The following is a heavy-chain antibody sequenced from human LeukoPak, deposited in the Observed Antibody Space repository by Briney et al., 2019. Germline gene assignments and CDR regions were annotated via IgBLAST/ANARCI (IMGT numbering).Heavy chain of an antibody. Sequence: GGSLRPSCAASGFTFSDYYMSWIRQAPGKGLEWVSYISSSGSTIYYAESVKGRFTISRDNAKNSLFLQMNSLRAEDTAVYYCARDPVVAAAPLPDYWGQGTLVTVSS. V-gene: IGHV3-11*01. CDR2: ISSSGSTI. CDR3: ARDPVVAAAPLPDY. J-gene: IGHJ4*02. CDR1: GFTFSDYY. D-gene: IGHD6-13*01.